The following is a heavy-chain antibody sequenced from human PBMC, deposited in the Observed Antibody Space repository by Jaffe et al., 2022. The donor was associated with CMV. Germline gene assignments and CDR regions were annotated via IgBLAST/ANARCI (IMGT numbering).Heavy chain of an antibody. J-gene: IGHJ3*01. CDR3: ATEGRGSQDDAFDF. CDR1: GYTFTDYY. Sequence: QVQLVQSGAEVKKPGASVKVSCKTSGYTFTDYYMHWVRQAPGQGLEWMGWINPNNGGTNYAQKFQGRVTMTRDTSITTAYMELSSLTSDDTAVFYCATEGRGSQDDAFDFWGQGTMVTVSS. CDR2: INPNNGGT. V-gene: IGHV1-2*02. D-gene: IGHD3-10*01.